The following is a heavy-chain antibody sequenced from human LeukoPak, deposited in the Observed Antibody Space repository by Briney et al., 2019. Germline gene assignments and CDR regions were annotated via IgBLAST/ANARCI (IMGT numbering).Heavy chain of an antibody. Sequence: SETLSLTCAVYGGSFSGYYWSWIRQPPGKGLEWIGEINHSGSTNYNPSLRSRVTISVDTSKNQFSLKLSSVTAADTAVYYCARSRRGDSSGYYYFDYWGQGTLVTVSS. CDR3: ARSRRGDSSGYYYFDY. D-gene: IGHD3-22*01. CDR2: INHSGST. V-gene: IGHV4-34*01. CDR1: GGSFSGYY. J-gene: IGHJ4*02.